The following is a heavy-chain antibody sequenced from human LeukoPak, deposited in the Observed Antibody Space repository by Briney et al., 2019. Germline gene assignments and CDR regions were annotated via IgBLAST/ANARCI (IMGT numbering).Heavy chain of an antibody. V-gene: IGHV3-33*01. CDR3: ARGVDYYENSGTIDY. Sequence: PGKSLRLSCTASGFTFSDYGMHWVRQPPGKGLEWVAIIWYDGSNKKYEDSVKGRFTISRDNSKNTLYLQMNSLRAEDTAVYYCARGVDYYENSGTIDYWGQGTLATVSS. CDR1: GFTFSDYG. CDR2: IWYDGSNK. D-gene: IGHD3-22*01. J-gene: IGHJ4*02.